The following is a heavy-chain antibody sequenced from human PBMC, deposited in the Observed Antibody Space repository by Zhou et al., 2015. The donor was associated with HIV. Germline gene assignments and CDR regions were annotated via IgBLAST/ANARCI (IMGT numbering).Heavy chain of an antibody. J-gene: IGHJ3*02. V-gene: IGHV1-69*06. CDR2: IIPIFGTA. Sequence: QLQLVQSGAEVKKPGSSVKVSCEASGGTFSTYTFSWVRQAPGQGLEWMGGIIPIFGTANYAQKFQGRVTITADKSTSTAYMELSSLRSEDTAVYYCARGRRDGYITDAFDIWGQGTMVTVSS. CDR1: GGTFSTYT. D-gene: IGHD5-24*01. CDR3: ARGRRDGYITDAFDI.